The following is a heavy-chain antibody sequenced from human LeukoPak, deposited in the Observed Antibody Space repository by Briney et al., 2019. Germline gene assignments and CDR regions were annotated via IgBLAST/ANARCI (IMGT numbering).Heavy chain of an antibody. D-gene: IGHD2-21*01. Sequence: GGSLRLSCAASGFTFNTYTMNWVRQAPGKGLEWVGRIKPKTDGETTEYAAPVKDRFSISRDDSKSMMYLQMNSLKTEDTAVYYCITPLPYSAQGGQGTLVTVSS. J-gene: IGHJ4*02. V-gene: IGHV3-15*07. CDR3: ITPLPYSAQ. CDR1: GFTFNTYT. CDR2: IKPKTDGETT.